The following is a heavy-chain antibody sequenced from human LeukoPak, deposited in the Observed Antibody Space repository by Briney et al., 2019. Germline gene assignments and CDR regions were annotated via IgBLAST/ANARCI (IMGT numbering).Heavy chain of an antibody. CDR2: IYHSGST. V-gene: IGHV4-38-2*02. CDR1: GYSISSGYY. CDR3: ATVRYCSGGSCYYWFDP. Sequence: PSETLSLTCTVSGYSISSGYYWGWIRQPPGKGLEWIGSIYHSGSTYYNPSLKSRVTISVDTSKNQFSLKLSSVTAADTAVYYCATVRYCSGGSCYYWFDPWGQGTLVTVSS. D-gene: IGHD2-15*01. J-gene: IGHJ5*02.